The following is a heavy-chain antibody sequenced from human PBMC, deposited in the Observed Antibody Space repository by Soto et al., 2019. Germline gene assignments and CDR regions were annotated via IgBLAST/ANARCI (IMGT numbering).Heavy chain of an antibody. D-gene: IGHD4-17*01. CDR3: ARELDDYGDYRADYGMDV. Sequence: QVKLVQSGAEVKKPGASVKVSCKASGYTFTSYGISWVRQAPGQGLEWMGWISAYNGNTNYAQKLQCRVTMTTYTSTSTAYMELRSLRSDDTSVYYCARELDDYGDYRADYGMDVWGQGTTVTVSS. CDR1: GYTFTSYG. CDR2: ISAYNGNT. V-gene: IGHV1-18*01. J-gene: IGHJ6*02.